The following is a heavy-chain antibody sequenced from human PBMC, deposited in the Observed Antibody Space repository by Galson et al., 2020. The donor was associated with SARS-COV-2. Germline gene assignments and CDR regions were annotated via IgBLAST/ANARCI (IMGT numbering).Heavy chain of an antibody. CDR3: VRTTSSYLGFAAFNV. D-gene: IGHD3-10*01. V-gene: IGHV4-39*07. Sequence: SETLSLTCTVSGGSIISFTYYWGWIRQSPGKGLEWIGGVHRTGSTDYNPSFNRRVTLSIDTSNNQFFLRLNSVTAADTAVYFCVRTTSSYLGFAAFNVWGRGTMVTVSS. J-gene: IGHJ3*01. CDR2: VHRTGST. CDR1: GGSIISFTYY.